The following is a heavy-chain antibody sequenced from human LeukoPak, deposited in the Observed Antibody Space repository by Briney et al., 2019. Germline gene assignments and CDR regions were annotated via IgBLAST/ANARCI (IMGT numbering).Heavy chain of an antibody. J-gene: IGHJ4*02. V-gene: IGHV1-18*01. Sequence: GASVKVSCKAYGFSFTSYGINWIRQAPGQGLEWMGWISVYNGNTNYAQKLQGRVTMTTDTSTSTAYMELRTLRSDDTAVYYCARARNYYGSGGPYFDYGGQGTLVTVSS. CDR1: GFSFTSYG. D-gene: IGHD3-10*01. CDR2: ISVYNGNT. CDR3: ARARNYYGSGGPYFDY.